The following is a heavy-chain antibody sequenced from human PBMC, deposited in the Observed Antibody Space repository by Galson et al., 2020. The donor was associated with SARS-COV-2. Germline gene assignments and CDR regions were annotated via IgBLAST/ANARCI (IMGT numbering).Heavy chain of an antibody. D-gene: IGHD2-2*01. CDR3: TRGQLLTGFFDY. V-gene: IGHV4-59*12. J-gene: IGHJ4*02. CDR2: IYYSGST. CDR1: GGSMSNSY. Sequence: SETLSLTCTVSGGSMSNSYWSWIRQPPGKGLEWIGYIYYSGSTKYHPSVNSRVTISLDTFRNQFSLRLNSVTAADTAVYYCTRGQLLTGFFDYWGQGTLVTVSS.